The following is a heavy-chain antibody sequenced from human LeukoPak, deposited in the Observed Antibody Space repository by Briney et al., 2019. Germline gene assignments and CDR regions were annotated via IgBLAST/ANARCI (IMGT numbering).Heavy chain of an antibody. CDR1: GFTFTTYG. D-gene: IGHD2-2*01. Sequence: GGSLRLSCAASGFTFTTYGMSWVRQAPGKGLEWVSAISGSGGSTYYADSVKGRFTISRDNSKNTLYLQMNSLRAEDTAVYYCAKAGGVPAALYYYYMDVWGKGTTVTVSS. CDR2: ISGSGGST. V-gene: IGHV3-23*01. CDR3: AKAGGVPAALYYYYMDV. J-gene: IGHJ6*03.